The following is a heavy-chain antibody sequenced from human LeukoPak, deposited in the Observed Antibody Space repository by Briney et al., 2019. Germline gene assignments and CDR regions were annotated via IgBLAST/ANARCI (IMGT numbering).Heavy chain of an antibody. CDR2: ISWDSGSS. D-gene: IGHD1-7*01. Sequence: GGSLRLSCAASGFTFDDFAMHWVRQPPGKGLQWLSSISWDSGSSVYADSVKGRFSISRDNAKNSLYLQMHSLAPEDTALYYCVKDLRLDLHLDTFHIWGQGTMVTVS. V-gene: IGHV3-9*01. CDR1: GFTFDDFA. J-gene: IGHJ3*02. CDR3: VKDLRLDLHLDTFHI.